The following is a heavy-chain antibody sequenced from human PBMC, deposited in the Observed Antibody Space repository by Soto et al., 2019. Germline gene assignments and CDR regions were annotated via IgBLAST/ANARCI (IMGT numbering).Heavy chain of an antibody. CDR3: AREKGIAAAGRYMDV. CDR1: GFTFSSYG. V-gene: IGHV3-33*01. Sequence: QVQLVESGGGVVQPGRSLRLSCAASGFTFSSYGMHWVRQAPGKGLEWVAVIWYDGSNKYYADSVKGRFTISRDNSKNTLYLQMNSLRAEDTAVYYCAREKGIAAAGRYMDVWGKGTTVTVSS. J-gene: IGHJ6*03. D-gene: IGHD6-13*01. CDR2: IWYDGSNK.